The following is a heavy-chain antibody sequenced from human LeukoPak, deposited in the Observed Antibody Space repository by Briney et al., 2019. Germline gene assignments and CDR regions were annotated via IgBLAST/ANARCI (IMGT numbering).Heavy chain of an antibody. Sequence: GGSLRLSCAASGFTFSSYWMSWVRQAPGKGLEWVANIKQDGGEEFYVDSLKGRVTISRDNVKNSLYLQMNSLRAEDTAVYYCTREDHSVYNYWGRGTLVTVAS. V-gene: IGHV3-7*01. J-gene: IGHJ4*02. CDR2: IKQDGGEE. CDR1: GFTFSSYW. CDR3: TREDHSVYNY. D-gene: IGHD5/OR15-5a*01.